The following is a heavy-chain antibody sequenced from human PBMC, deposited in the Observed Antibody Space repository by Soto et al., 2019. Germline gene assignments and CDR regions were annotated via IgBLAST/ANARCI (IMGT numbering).Heavy chain of an antibody. D-gene: IGHD2-15*01. Sequence: VQLQESGPGLVKPSQTLSLTCNVSGYSIRSNDYFWNWIRQPPGKGLEWLGYVFHTGSTDYNPSLRSRLFISLDTSKNQFSLRLKSVTAADTAVYYCARSPVRFRWEGGLDSWGQGSLVVVSS. CDR1: GYSIRSNDYF. V-gene: IGHV4-30-4*08. J-gene: IGHJ5*01. CDR3: ARSPVRFRWEGGLDS. CDR2: VFHTGST.